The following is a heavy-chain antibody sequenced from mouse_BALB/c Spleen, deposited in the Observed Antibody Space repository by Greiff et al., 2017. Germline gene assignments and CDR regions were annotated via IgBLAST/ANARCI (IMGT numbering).Heavy chain of an antibody. V-gene: IGHV3-1*02. Sequence: SGPDLVKPSQSLSLTCTVTGYSITSGYSWYWIRQFPGNKLEWMGYIHYSGSTNYNPSLKSRISITRDTSKNQFFLQLNSVTTEDTATYYCARDYYGSSDAMDYWGQGTSVTVSS. CDR3: ARDYYGSSDAMDY. CDR1: GYSITSGYS. CDR2: IHYSGST. D-gene: IGHD1-1*01. J-gene: IGHJ4*01.